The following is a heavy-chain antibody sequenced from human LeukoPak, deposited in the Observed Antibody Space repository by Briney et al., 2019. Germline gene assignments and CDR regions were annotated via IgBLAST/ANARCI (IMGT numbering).Heavy chain of an antibody. CDR3: ARNYYDSSEPAAFDI. CDR2: IYYSGST. V-gene: IGHV4-30-4*01. Sequence: SETLSLTCTVSGGSISSGDYYWSWIRQPPGKGLEWIGYIYYSGSTYYNPSLKSRVTISVDTSKNQFSLKLSSVTAADTAVYYCARNYYDSSEPAAFDIWGQGTMVTVSS. J-gene: IGHJ3*02. CDR1: GGSISSGDYY. D-gene: IGHD3-22*01.